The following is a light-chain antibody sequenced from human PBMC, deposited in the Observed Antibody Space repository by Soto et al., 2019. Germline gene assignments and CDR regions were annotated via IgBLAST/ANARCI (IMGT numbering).Light chain of an antibody. CDR3: QKYDSAPWT. CDR1: QGISNY. Sequence: DIEMTQSPSSLSASVGDRVTITCRASQGISNYLAWDQQRPGKGPKLLIYAASTLQSGVPSRFRGSGSGTDFTLTISSLQPEDVATYYCQKYDSAPWTFGQGTEVEIK. V-gene: IGKV1-27*01. J-gene: IGKJ1*01. CDR2: AAS.